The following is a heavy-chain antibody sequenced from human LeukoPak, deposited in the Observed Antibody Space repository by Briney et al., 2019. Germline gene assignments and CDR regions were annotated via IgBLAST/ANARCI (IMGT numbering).Heavy chain of an antibody. CDR1: GFTFSSYS. J-gene: IGHJ5*02. CDR2: INHSGST. V-gene: IGHV4-34*01. CDR3: ARGQVEWLRFGIYGP. Sequence: GSLRLSCAASGFTFSSYSMNWIRQPPGKGLEWIGEINHSGSTNYNPSLKSRVTIPVDTSKNQFSLKLSSVTAADTAVYYCARGQVEWLRFGIYGPWGQGTLVTVSS. D-gene: IGHD5-12*01.